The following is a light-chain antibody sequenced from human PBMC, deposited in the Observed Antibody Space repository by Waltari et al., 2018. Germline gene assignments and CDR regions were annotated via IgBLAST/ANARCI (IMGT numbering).Light chain of an antibody. V-gene: IGLV2-14*03. CDR2: DVS. J-gene: IGLJ2*01. Sequence: QSALTQPASVSGSPGQSITISCTGTRSDVGGYNYVPWYQQHPGKAPKLMIYDVSNRPSGVSNRFSGSKSGNTASLTISGLQAEDEADYYCSSYTSSSTLGFGGGTKLTVL. CDR1: RSDVGGYNY. CDR3: SSYTSSSTLG.